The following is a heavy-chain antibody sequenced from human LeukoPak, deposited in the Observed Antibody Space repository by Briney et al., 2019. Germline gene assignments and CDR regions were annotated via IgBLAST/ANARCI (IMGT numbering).Heavy chain of an antibody. CDR1: GFTFSSYE. CDR2: ISYDGSNK. Sequence: GGSLRLSCAASGFTFSSYEMNWVRQAPGKGLEWVAVISYDGSNKYYADSVKGRFTISRDNSKNTLYLQMNSLRAEDTAVYYCAKEGVRFLEWLLFDYWGQGTLVTVSS. J-gene: IGHJ4*02. CDR3: AKEGVRFLEWLLFDY. V-gene: IGHV3-30*18. D-gene: IGHD3-3*01.